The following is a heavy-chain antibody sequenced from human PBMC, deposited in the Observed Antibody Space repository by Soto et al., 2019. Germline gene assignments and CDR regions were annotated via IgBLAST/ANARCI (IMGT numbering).Heavy chain of an antibody. CDR2: ISAYNGNT. D-gene: IGHD3-3*01. V-gene: IGHV1-18*01. CDR1: GYTFTSYG. J-gene: IGHJ4*02. Sequence: ASVKVSCKASGYTFTSYGISWVRQAPGQGLEWMGWISAYNGNTNHAQKLQGRVTMTTDTSTSTAYMELRSLRSDDTAVYYCARDLLRVYDFWSGSFDYWGQGTLVTVSS. CDR3: ARDLLRVYDFWSGSFDY.